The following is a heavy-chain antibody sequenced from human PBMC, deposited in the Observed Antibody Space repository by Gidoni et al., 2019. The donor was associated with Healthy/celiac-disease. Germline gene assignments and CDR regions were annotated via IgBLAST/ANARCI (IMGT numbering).Heavy chain of an antibody. CDR1: SYTFTSYG. Sequence: QVQLVQSGAEVKKPGASVKVSCKASSYTFTSYGIRWVRQAPGQGLEWMGWISAYNGNTNYAQKLQGRVTMTTDTSTSTAYMELRSLRSDDTAVYYCAREGYDFWSGSRGPSYYGMDVWGQGTTVTVSS. J-gene: IGHJ6*02. CDR3: AREGYDFWSGSRGPSYYGMDV. V-gene: IGHV1-18*01. D-gene: IGHD3-3*01. CDR2: ISAYNGNT.